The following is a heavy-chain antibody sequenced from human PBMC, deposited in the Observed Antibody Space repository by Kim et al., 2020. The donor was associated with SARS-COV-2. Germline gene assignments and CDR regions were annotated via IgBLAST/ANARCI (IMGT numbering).Heavy chain of an antibody. J-gene: IGHJ3*02. D-gene: IGHD1-26*01. CDR1: GYSFTSYW. CDR3: ARHSWEPYDAFDI. Sequence: GESLKISCKGSGYSFTSYWIGWVRQMPGKGLEWMGIIYPGDSDTRYSPSFQGQVTISADKSISTAYLQWSSLKASDTAMYYCARHSWEPYDAFDIWGQGTMVTVSS. V-gene: IGHV5-51*01. CDR2: IYPGDSDT.